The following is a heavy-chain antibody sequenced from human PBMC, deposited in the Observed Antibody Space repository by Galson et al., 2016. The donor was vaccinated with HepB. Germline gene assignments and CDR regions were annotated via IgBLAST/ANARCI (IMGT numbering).Heavy chain of an antibody. Sequence: GGEGKKPGESLKISCKGSGFSFTNYWIGWVRQMPGKGLEWMGIIYPDDSDTRYSPSFQGQVTISADKSSSTAYLQWSSLKASDTAMYYCATLYWNADDYNGMDVWGQGTTVTVSS. J-gene: IGHJ6*02. CDR3: ATLYWNADDYNGMDV. CDR2: IYPDDSDT. V-gene: IGHV5-51*03. D-gene: IGHD1-1*01. CDR1: GFSFTNYW.